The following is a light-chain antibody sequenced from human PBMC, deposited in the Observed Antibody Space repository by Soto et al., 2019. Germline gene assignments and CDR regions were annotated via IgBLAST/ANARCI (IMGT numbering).Light chain of an antibody. CDR2: DSS. CDR3: QQRKNWPPVT. Sequence: EMELTQSPATCSLSPMETGTLSCRASQNVDKFLAWYQQRPGQPPRLLIFDSSNRATGVPVRFSGSGSGTVFTLTIGSLEPEDSAVYYCQQRKNWPPVTFGQGTRLEIK. CDR1: QNVDKF. V-gene: IGKV3-11*01. J-gene: IGKJ5*01.